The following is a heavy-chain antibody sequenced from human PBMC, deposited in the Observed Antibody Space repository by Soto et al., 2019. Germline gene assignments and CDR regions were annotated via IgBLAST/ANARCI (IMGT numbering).Heavy chain of an antibody. J-gene: IGHJ3*02. CDR1: GFTFSSYW. V-gene: IGHV3-74*01. Sequence: GSLRLSCAASGFTFSSYWMHWVRQAPGKGLVWVSRINSDGITTGYADSVKGRFTISRDNAKNTLYLQMNSLRAEDTAVYYCAVIPRPGDGFDIWGQGTMVTVSS. D-gene: IGHD2-21*01. CDR2: INSDGITT. CDR3: AVIPRPGDGFDI.